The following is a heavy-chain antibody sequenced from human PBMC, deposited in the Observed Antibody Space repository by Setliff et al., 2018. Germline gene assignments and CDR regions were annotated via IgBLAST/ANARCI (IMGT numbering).Heavy chain of an antibody. Sequence: SVKVSCKASGYTFTNYDISWVRQAPAQGLEWMGGIIPGLGILDYAQKFQDRVTITADRSTSTAYMELSSLRSEDTAVYYCASRTHPHVITGITQGGGWWYYYYMDVWGKGTTVTVSS. CDR1: GYTFTNYD. CDR2: IIPGLGIL. J-gene: IGHJ6*03. D-gene: IGHD1-7*01. V-gene: IGHV1-69*10. CDR3: ASRTHPHVITGITQGGGWWYYYYMDV.